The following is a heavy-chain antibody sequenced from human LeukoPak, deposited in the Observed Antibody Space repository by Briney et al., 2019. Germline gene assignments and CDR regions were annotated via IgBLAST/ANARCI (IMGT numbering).Heavy chain of an antibody. CDR1: GLTFSSYA. V-gene: IGHV3-23*01. J-gene: IGHJ4*02. CDR2: ISGSGGST. Sequence: GGSLRLSCAASGLTFSSYAMSWVRQAPGKGLDWVSAISGSGGSTYYADSVKGRFTISRDNSKNPLYLQMKSLRAVETAVYYCAKLNYDFWGAYAHWGQGTLVTVSS. D-gene: IGHD3-3*01. CDR3: AKLNYDFWGAYAH.